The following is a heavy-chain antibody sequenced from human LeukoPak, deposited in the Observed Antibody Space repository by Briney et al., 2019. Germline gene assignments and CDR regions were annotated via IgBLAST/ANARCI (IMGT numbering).Heavy chain of an antibody. CDR3: VRDGGVSGYDLLDY. Sequence: RGSLRLSCAASGFTFSNYWMTWVRQAPGKGLEWVAHINQDGSEEHYMDSAKARFTISRDNAKNSLSLQMNSLRAEDTAVYYCVRDGGVSGYDLLDYWGQGTLVTVSS. D-gene: IGHD5-12*01. CDR1: GFTFSNYW. J-gene: IGHJ4*02. V-gene: IGHV3-7*01. CDR2: INQDGSEE.